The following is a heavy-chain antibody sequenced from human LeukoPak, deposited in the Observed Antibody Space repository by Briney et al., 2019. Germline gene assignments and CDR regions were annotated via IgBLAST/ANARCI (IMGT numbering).Heavy chain of an antibody. CDR2: MNSSDTTI. CDR1: GFTFSSYR. V-gene: IGHV3-48*02. D-gene: IGHD3-10*01. Sequence: GGSLRLSCAASGFTFSSYRMNWVRQAPGKGLEWVSYMNSSDTTIYYADSVKGRFTISRDNAKNSLYLQMNSLGDEDTAVYYCARDAGPRDYGSGSYSGYWGQGTLVTVSS. J-gene: IGHJ4*02. CDR3: ARDAGPRDYGSGSYSGY.